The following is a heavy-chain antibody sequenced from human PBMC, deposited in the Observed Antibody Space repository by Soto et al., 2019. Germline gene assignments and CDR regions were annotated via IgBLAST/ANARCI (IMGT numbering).Heavy chain of an antibody. V-gene: IGHV1-2*02. CDR2: INTTRDDT. CDR3: ARDGLTVQYAFDL. D-gene: IGHD3-9*01. Sequence: ASVKVSGKAPGCIFTSYLLQSVRQAPGQGHEGMGWINTTRDDTKFAPRFQGRVTMTGNTSTSTAYMELTSLRPDDTAVYFCARDGLTVQYAFDLWGQGTMVTVSS. CDR1: GCIFTSYL. J-gene: IGHJ3*01.